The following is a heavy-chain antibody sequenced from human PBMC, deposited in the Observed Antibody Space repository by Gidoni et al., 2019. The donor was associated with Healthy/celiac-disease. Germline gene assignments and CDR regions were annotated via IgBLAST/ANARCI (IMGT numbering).Heavy chain of an antibody. Sequence: QVQLQESGPGLVKPSETLSLTCTVSGYSISRGYYWGWIRQPPGKGLEWIGSIYHSGSTYYNPSLKSRVTISVDTSKNQFSLKLSSVTAADTAVYYCARNLDSSGYYYYYYYMDVWGKGTTVTVSS. V-gene: IGHV4-38-2*02. D-gene: IGHD3-22*01. CDR1: GYSISRGYY. CDR3: ARNLDSSGYYYYYYYMDV. CDR2: IYHSGST. J-gene: IGHJ6*03.